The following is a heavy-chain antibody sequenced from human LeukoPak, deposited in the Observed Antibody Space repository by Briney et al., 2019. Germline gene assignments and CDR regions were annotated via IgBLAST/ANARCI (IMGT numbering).Heavy chain of an antibody. CDR3: ARVAAARPRFDY. V-gene: IGHV4-31*03. CDR1: GGSISSGGYY. J-gene: IGHJ4*02. D-gene: IGHD6-13*01. Sequence: SETLSLTCTVSGGSISSGGYYWSWIRQHPGKGLEWIGYIYYSGSTYYNPSLKSRVTISVDTSKNQFSLKLSSVTAADTAVYYCARVAAARPRFDYWGQGTLVTVSS. CDR2: IYYSGST.